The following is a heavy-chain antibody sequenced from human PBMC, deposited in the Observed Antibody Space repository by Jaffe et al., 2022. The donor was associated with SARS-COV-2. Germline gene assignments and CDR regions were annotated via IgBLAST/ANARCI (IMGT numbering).Heavy chain of an antibody. CDR1: GFTFSNAW. CDR3: TTNPDGDWELLDFDY. V-gene: IGHV3-15*01. J-gene: IGHJ4*02. D-gene: IGHD1-26*01. CDR2: IKSKTDGGTT. Sequence: EVQLVESGGGLVKPGGSLRLSCAASGFTFSNAWMSWVRQAPGKGLEWVGRIKSKTDGGTTDYAAPVKGRFTISRDDSKNTLYLQMNSLKTEDTAVYYCTTNPDGDWELLDFDYWGQGTLVTVSS.